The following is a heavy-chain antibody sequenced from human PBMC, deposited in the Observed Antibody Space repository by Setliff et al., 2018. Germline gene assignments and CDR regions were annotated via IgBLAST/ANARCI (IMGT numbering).Heavy chain of an antibody. CDR2: IHFSGTT. V-gene: IGHV4-59*11. CDR3: ARENGYCSGGACYFMFDY. Sequence: SATLSLTCTVSDGSSSSHYWSWIRQPPGKGLEWIGYIHFSGTTNYNPSLKSRVTLSLDTSKNQFSLELSSVTAADTAMYYCARENGYCSGGACYFMFDYWGQGTLVTVSS. J-gene: IGHJ4*02. D-gene: IGHD2-15*01. CDR1: DGSSSSHY.